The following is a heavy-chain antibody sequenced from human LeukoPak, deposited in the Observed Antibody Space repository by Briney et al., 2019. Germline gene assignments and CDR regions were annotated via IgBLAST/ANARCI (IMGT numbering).Heavy chain of an antibody. J-gene: IGHJ5*02. V-gene: IGHV4-34*01. D-gene: IGHD3-3*01. CDR1: GGSFSGYY. CDR2: INHSGST. Sequence: SETLSLTCAVYGGSFSGYYWSWIRQPPGKGLEWIGGINHSGSTNYNPSLKSRVTISVDTSKNQFSLKLSSVTAADTAVYYCARGGPQYYDFWSGYTFNWFDPWGQGTLVTVSS. CDR3: ARGGPQYYDFWSGYTFNWFDP.